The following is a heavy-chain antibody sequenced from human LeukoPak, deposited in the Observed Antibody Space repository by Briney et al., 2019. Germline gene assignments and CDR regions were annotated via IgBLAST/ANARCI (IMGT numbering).Heavy chain of an antibody. Sequence: GGSLRLSCAASGFTFSGYAMHWVRQASGKGLEWVGRIRSKADRYATAYAASVKGRFTISRDDSKNTAYLQMNSLRTEDTAAYYCARLDDSSDYYYQGLDQWGQGTLVTVSS. CDR1: GFTFSGYA. D-gene: IGHD3-22*01. CDR3: ARLDDSSDYYYQGLDQ. V-gene: IGHV3-73*01. CDR2: IRSKADRYAT. J-gene: IGHJ4*02.